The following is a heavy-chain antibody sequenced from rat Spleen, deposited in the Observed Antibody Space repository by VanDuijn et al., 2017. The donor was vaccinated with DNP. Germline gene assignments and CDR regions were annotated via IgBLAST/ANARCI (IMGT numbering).Heavy chain of an antibody. CDR3: ARRGVAQYYFDY. D-gene: IGHD1-3*01. CDR1: GFTFSNYD. CDR2: ISPSGGST. J-gene: IGHJ2*01. Sequence: EVQLVESGGGLVQPGRSLKLSCAASGFTFSNYDMAWVRQAPTKGLEWVASISPSGGSTYYRDSVKGRFTVSRDNAKSSLYLQMDSLRSEDTATYYCARRGVAQYYFDYWGQGVMVTVSS. V-gene: IGHV5-25*01.